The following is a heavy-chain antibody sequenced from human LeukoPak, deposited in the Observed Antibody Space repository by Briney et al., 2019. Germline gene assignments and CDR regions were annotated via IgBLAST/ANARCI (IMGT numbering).Heavy chain of an antibody. CDR3: ARGNSGSYYGFDY. J-gene: IGHJ4*02. V-gene: IGHV4-59*01. CDR1: GGSISSYF. D-gene: IGHD1-26*01. CDR2: FYHSGST. Sequence: SETLSLTCSVSGGSISSYFWSWVRQPPGKGLEWTGCFYHSGSTNYNPSLKSRVTTSVDTSKNQFSLRLNSVTAADTAVYYCARGNSGSYYGFDYWGQGTLVTVSS.